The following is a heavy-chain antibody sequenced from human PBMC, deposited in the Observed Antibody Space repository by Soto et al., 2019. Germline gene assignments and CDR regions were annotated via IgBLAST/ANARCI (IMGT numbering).Heavy chain of an antibody. J-gene: IGHJ4*02. CDR1: GFTFSSFT. CDR2: ISTSGSAT. Sequence: GSLRLSCAASGFTFSSFTINWVRQAPGKGLEWISHISTSGSATYYADSVKGRFTISRDNARNSLYLQVNSLRAEDTAVYYCATVMSGTTDYWGQGTLVTVSS. V-gene: IGHV3-48*01. CDR3: ATVMSGTTDY. D-gene: IGHD1-1*01.